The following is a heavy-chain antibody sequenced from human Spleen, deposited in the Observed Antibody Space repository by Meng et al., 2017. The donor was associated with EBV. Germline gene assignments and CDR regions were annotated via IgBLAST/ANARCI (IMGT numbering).Heavy chain of an antibody. V-gene: IGHV3-74*01. CDR1: GFTFSSYW. D-gene: IGHD6-25*01. J-gene: IGHJ4*02. CDR3: SRDLAGSYDD. Sequence: VQLVESGGALAQPGGSLRLSCAASGFTFSSYWMHWVRQAPGKGLEWVSRTNEDGGITTYADSVRGRFLISRDNTKNTLYLQMNSLRVEDTAVYFCSRDLAGSYDDWGQGTLVTVSS. CDR2: TNEDGGIT.